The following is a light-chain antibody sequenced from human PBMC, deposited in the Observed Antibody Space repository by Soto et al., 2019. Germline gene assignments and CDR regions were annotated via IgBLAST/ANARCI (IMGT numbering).Light chain of an antibody. Sequence: DIQMTQSPSSLSASVGDRVTITCRASQRISTHLNWYQQKPGKAPNLLIYAAYNLQSGLPSRFSGSGSGTDFTLTISSLQPEDFATYYCQQSYRTPPITFGQGTRLEIK. CDR2: AAY. J-gene: IGKJ5*01. V-gene: IGKV1-39*01. CDR1: QRISTH. CDR3: QQSYRTPPIT.